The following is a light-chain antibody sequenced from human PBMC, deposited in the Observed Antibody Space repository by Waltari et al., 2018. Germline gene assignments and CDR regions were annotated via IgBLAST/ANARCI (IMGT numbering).Light chain of an antibody. J-gene: IGLJ2*01. Sequence: QSVLTQPPSVSAAAGQKVTISCSGSGSNIGSNFVSWYQQLPGTAPKLLIFENNKRPSGIPDRFSGSKSGSSATLGIAGLQTGDEAEYYCGTWDTSLSVVFGGGTKLTVL. CDR3: GTWDTSLSVV. V-gene: IGLV1-51*01. CDR2: ENN. CDR1: GSNIGSNF.